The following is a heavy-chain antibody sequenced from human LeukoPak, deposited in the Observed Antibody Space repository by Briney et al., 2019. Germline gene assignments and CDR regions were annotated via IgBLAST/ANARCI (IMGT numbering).Heavy chain of an antibody. V-gene: IGHV4-4*07. CDR2: IYTSGST. CDR3: ARYPSYGDYYYYYGMDV. J-gene: IGHJ6*02. Sequence: PSETLSLTCTVSGGSISSYYWSWIRQPAGKGLEWIGRIYTSGSTNYNPSLKSRVTISVDTSKNQFSLKLSSVTAADTAVYYCARYPSYGDYYYYYGMDVWGQGTTVTVSS. CDR1: GGSISSYY. D-gene: IGHD4-17*01.